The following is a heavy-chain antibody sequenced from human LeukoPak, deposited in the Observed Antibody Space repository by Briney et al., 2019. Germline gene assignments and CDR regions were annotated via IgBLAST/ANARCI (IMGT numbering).Heavy chain of an antibody. D-gene: IGHD3-3*01. J-gene: IGHJ4*02. Sequence: WGFLRLSCAAPFISLSSCVLSVGRPAPGGGVGGVSIFSGNAGSTYYADSVKGRFTISRDITKNTLYLQMNSLRAEDTATYYCAKDGLQSSEWLPPLNYWGQGTLVTVSS. CDR3: AKDGLQSSEWLPPLNY. CDR2: FSGNAGST. V-gene: IGHV3-23*01. CDR1: FISLSSCV.